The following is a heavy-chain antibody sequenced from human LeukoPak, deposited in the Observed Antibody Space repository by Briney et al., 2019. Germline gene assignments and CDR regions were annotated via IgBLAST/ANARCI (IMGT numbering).Heavy chain of an antibody. J-gene: IGHJ4*02. D-gene: IGHD5-24*01. CDR1: GGSISSGGYS. CDR3: ARGPYGYNPFDY. CDR2: IYHSGST. V-gene: IGHV4-30-2*01. Sequence: SQTLSLTCAVSGGSISSGGYSWSWIRQPPGKGLVWIGYIYHSGSTYYNPSLKSRVTISVDRSKNQFSLKLSSVTAADTAVYYCARGPYGYNPFDYWGQGTLVTVSS.